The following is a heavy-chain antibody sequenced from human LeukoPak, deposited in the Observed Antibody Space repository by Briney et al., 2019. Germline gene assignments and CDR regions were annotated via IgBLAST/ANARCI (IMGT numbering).Heavy chain of an antibody. CDR3: DPHDSSSHF. CDR1: GFTVSNYA. CDR2: ISSDGSNK. D-gene: IGHD6-6*01. J-gene: IGHJ4*02. V-gene: IGHV3-30-3*01. Sequence: GGSLRLSCAVSGFTVSNYAMHWVRQAPGKGLEWAAFISSDGSNKYYADSVKGRFTISRDNSKNTLYLQMNSLGDEDTAVYYCDPHDSSSHFWGQGTLVTVSS.